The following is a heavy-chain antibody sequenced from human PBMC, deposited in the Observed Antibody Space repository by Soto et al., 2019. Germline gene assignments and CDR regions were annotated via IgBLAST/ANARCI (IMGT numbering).Heavy chain of an antibody. V-gene: IGHV3-13*01. CDR2: IGTAGDT. J-gene: IGHJ6*02. Sequence: GGSLRLSCAASGFTFSSYDMHWVRQATGKGLEWVSAIGTAGDTYYPGSVKGRFTISRENAKNSLYLQMNSLRAEDTAVYYCARGLYYYGSGFLYGMDVWGQGTTVTVSS. CDR3: ARGLYYYGSGFLYGMDV. D-gene: IGHD3-10*01. CDR1: GFTFSSYD.